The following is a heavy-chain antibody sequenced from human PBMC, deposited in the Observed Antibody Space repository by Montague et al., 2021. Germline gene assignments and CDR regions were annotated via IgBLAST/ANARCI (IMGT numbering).Heavy chain of an antibody. Sequence: SLRLSCAASGFTFSNAWMSWVRQAPGKGLEWVGRIKRKTDGGTTDYAAPVKGRFTISRDDSKNTLYLQMNSLETEDTAVYYCTTGFNTWTYGIFCGGQGSLVTVSS. CDR2: IKRKTDGGTT. J-gene: IGHJ4*02. CDR3: TTGFNTWTYGIFC. CDR1: GFTFSNAW. D-gene: IGHD1-7*01. V-gene: IGHV3-15*01.